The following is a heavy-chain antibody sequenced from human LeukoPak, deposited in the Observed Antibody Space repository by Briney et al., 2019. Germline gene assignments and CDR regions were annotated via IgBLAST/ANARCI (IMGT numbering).Heavy chain of an antibody. J-gene: IGHJ4*01. CDR2: INPNSGGI. D-gene: IGHD1-26*01. Sequence: ASVKVSCKATGYSFTDHYLHWVRQAPGQGPQWMGWINPNSGGIVYAQNFQGRVTLTRGTSSSTAYMELYSLRSDDTAVYYCARSPLVDHPHFDSWGQGALVTVSS. V-gene: IGHV1-2*02. CDR3: ARSPLVDHPHFDS. CDR1: GYSFTDHY.